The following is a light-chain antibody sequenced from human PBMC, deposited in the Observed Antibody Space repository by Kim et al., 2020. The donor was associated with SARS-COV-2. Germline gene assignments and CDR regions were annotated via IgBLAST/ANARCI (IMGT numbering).Light chain of an antibody. J-gene: IGLJ3*02. CDR3: NSRDSSGNQLV. CDR1: SLSSYY. V-gene: IGLV3-19*01. CDR2: GKN. Sequence: ALGQTVRITCQGASLSSYYAGWYQQNSGQAPLLVLYGKNNRPSGIPDRFSGSSSGDTSSLTITGAQAEDEADYYCNSRDSSGNQLVFGGGTQLTVL.